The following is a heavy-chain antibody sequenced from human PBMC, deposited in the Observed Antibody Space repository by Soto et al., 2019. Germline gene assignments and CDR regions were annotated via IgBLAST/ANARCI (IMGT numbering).Heavy chain of an antibody. J-gene: IGHJ4*02. CDR2: IWLEGRNT. D-gene: IGHD3-3*01. CDR1: GLTFRNYG. V-gene: IGHV3-33*01. Sequence: PGGSLRLSCAVPGLTFRNYGMAWVRQGPGKGREGVGAIWLEGRNTYYAGSVKGRFTISRDNSKTKLYLQMNALRAEEPAGFYCARDRETILGVVNFDFWGQGTLVTVSS. CDR3: ARDRETILGVVNFDF.